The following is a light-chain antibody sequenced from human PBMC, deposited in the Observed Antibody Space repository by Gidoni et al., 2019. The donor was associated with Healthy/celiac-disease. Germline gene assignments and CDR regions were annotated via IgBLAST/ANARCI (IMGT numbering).Light chain of an antibody. J-gene: IGKJ4*01. CDR1: QSVSSY. CDR2: DAS. Sequence: EIVFTQSPATLSLSPGERATLSRRASQSVSSYLAWYQQKPGQAPRLLIYDASNRATGIPARLSGSGYGTDFTLTISSLEPEDFAVYYCQQRSNWPLTFGGGTKVEIK. CDR3: QQRSNWPLT. V-gene: IGKV3-11*01.